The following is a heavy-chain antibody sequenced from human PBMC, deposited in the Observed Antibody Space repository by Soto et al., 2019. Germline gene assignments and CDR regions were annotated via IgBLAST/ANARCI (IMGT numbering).Heavy chain of an antibody. J-gene: IGHJ5*02. CDR3: ARLLLSRVDFDP. CDR2: IDPSDSYT. D-gene: IGHD3-16*02. CDR1: GYSFTSYW. Sequence: GSLKISCKGSGYSFTSYWISWVRQMPGKGLEWMGRIDPSDSYTNYSPSFQGHVTISADKSISTAYLQWSSLKASDTAMYYCARLLLSRVDFDPWGQGTLVTVSS. V-gene: IGHV5-10-1*01.